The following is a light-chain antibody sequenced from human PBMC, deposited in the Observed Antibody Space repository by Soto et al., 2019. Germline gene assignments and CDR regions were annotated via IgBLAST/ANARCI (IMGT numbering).Light chain of an antibody. V-gene: IGLV4-69*01. Sequence: QPVLTQSPSASASLGASVKLTCTLSSGHSNYAIAWHQQQPEKGPRYLMKVNSGGSHIKGDGIPDRFSGSSSGAERYLFISSLQSEDEADYYCQTWGTGRASVVVGGGTQPTV. J-gene: IGLJ7*01. CDR3: QTWGTGRASVV. CDR2: VNSGGSH. CDR1: SGHSNYA.